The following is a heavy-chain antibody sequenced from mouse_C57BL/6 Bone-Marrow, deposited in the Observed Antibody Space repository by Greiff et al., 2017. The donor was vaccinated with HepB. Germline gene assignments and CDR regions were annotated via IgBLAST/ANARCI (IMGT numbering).Heavy chain of an antibody. CDR2: IYPGDGDT. D-gene: IGHD1-2*01. Sequence: VQLQQSGPELVKPGASVKISCKASGYAFSSSWMNWVKQRPGKGLEWIGRIYPGDGDTNYNGKFKGKATLTADKSSSTAYMQLSSLTSEDSAVYFCARGWLAWFAYWGQGTLVTVSA. J-gene: IGHJ3*01. CDR1: GYAFSSSW. CDR3: ARGWLAWFAY. V-gene: IGHV1-82*01.